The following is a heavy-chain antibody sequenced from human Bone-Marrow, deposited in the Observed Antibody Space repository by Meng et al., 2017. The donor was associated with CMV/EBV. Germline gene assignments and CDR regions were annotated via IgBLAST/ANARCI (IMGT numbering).Heavy chain of an antibody. CDR1: GFTFSSYW. Sequence: GESLKISCAASGFTFSSYWMRWVRQAPGKGLVWVSRIKSDGSDRSYADFAKGRFTISRDNAKNTMFLQMNSLRADDTAIYYCGGSATVSDIYWGQGTLVTVSS. CDR2: IKSDGSDR. J-gene: IGHJ4*02. CDR3: GGSATVSDIY. D-gene: IGHD4-11*01. V-gene: IGHV3-74*01.